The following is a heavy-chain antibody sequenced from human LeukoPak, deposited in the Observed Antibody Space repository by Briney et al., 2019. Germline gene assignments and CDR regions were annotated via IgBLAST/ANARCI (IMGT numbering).Heavy chain of an antibody. CDR2: IYYSGST. Sequence: PSETLSLTCTVSGGSISSYYWSWIQQPPGKGLEWIGYIYYSGSTNYNPSLKSRITISVDTSKNQFSLKLSSVTAADTAVYYCARIPYCSSTSCWLDYWGQGTLVTVSP. V-gene: IGHV4-59*08. CDR3: ARIPYCSSTSCWLDY. J-gene: IGHJ4*02. CDR1: GGSISSYY. D-gene: IGHD2-2*01.